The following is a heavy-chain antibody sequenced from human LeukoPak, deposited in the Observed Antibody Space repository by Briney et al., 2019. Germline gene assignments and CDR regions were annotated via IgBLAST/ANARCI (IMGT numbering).Heavy chain of an antibody. CDR1: GYTFTNYG. CDR3: AREGYFGSGIDYYYGMDV. V-gene: IGHV1-18*01. Sequence: ASVKVSCKASGYTFTNYGISWVRQAPGQGLEWMGWISAYNGNTNYAQRLQGRVTMTTDTPTSTAYMELRSLRSDDTAVYYCAREGYFGSGIDYYYGMDVWGQGTKVTVSS. J-gene: IGHJ6*02. D-gene: IGHD3-10*01. CDR2: ISAYNGNT.